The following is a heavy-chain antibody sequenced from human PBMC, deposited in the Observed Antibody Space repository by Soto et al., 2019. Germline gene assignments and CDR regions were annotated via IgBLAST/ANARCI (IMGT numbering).Heavy chain of an antibody. CDR1: GGTFSSYA. Sequence: GASVKVSCKASGGTFSSYAISGVRQAPGQGLEWMGGIIPIFGTANYAQKFQGRVTITADESTSTAYMELSSLRSEDTAVYYCARGATVRIYYYYYGMDVWGQGTTVTVSS. V-gene: IGHV1-69*13. CDR3: ARGATVRIYYYYYGMDV. D-gene: IGHD4-17*01. J-gene: IGHJ6*02. CDR2: IIPIFGTA.